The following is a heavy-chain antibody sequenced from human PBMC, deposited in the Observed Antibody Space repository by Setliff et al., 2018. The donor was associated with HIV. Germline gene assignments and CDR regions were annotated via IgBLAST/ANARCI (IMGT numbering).Heavy chain of an antibody. V-gene: IGHV4-34*01. CDR3: ARTASGSSKSAFDY. CDR2: IDHSGST. CDR1: GGSFNDYY. D-gene: IGHD1-26*01. Sequence: PSETLSLTCAVYGGSFNDYYWTWIRQPPGKGLEWIGEIDHSGSTNYNPSLKSRVTISVDTSKNQFSLKLSSVTAADTAVYYCARTASGSSKSAFDYWGQGTLVTVSS. J-gene: IGHJ4*02.